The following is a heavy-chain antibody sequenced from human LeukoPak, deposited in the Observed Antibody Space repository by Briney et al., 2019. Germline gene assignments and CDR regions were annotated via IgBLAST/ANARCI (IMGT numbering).Heavy chain of an antibody. CDR2: ISSSSSYI. J-gene: IGHJ3*02. D-gene: IGHD2-2*01. CDR3: ARWGPGTMGDGDAFDI. CDR1: GFTFSSYS. V-gene: IGHV3-21*01. Sequence: KSGGSLRLSCAASGFTFSSYSMNWVRQAPGKGLEWVSSISSSSSYIYYADSVKGRFTISRDNAKNSLYLQMNSLRAEDTAVYYCARWGPGTMGDGDAFDIWGQGTMVTVSS.